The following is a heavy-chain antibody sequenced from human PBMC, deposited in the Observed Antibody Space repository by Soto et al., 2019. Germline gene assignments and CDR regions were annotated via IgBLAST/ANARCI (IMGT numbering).Heavy chain of an antibody. CDR2: IYYSGST. CDR1: GGSISSGDYY. V-gene: IGHV4-30-4*01. Sequence: QVQLQESGPGLVKPSQTLSLTCTVSGGSISSGDYYWSWIRQPPGKGLEWIGYIYYSGSTYYNPXLKSRVTRAVXXSXNXXSLKLSSVTAADTAVYYCARDRITILRGDYYGMDVWGQGTTVTVSS. J-gene: IGHJ6*02. CDR3: ARDRITILRGDYYGMDV. D-gene: IGHD3-3*01.